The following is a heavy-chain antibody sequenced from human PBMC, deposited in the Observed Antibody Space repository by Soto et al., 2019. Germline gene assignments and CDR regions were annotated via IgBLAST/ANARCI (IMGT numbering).Heavy chain of an antibody. J-gene: IGHJ5*02. CDR2: IYYSGST. CDR3: ARDCHTVWFDP. CDR1: GGSISSYY. D-gene: IGHD4-4*01. V-gene: IGHV4-59*01. Sequence: PSETLSLTCTVSGGSISSYYWSWIRQPPGKGLEWIGYIYYSGSTNYNPSLESRVTISVDTSKNQFSLKLSSVTAADTAVYYCARDCHTVWFDPWGHGTLVTVSS.